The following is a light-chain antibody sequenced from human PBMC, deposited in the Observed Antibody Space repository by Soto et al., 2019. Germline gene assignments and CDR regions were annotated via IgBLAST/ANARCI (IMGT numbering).Light chain of an antibody. CDR3: QQYQSYFLT. CDR1: QSISRS. CDR2: DAS. V-gene: IGKV1-5*01. Sequence: DIQMTQSPSTLSASVGDRVTITCRASQSISRSLAWYRQKSGKAPKLLIYDASSLESGVPSRFSGSGFGTEFTLTISGLQPDDFATYYCQQYQSYFLTFGPGTTVDMK. J-gene: IGKJ3*01.